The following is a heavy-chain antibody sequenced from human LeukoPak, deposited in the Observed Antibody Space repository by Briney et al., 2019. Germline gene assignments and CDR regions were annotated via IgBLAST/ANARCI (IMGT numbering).Heavy chain of an antibody. CDR2: IYYSGST. V-gene: IGHV4-39*07. Sequence: PSETLSLTCTVSGGSVSSSTNYWVWIRQPPGKGLEWIVTIYYSGSTYYNPSLKSRVSLSVDTSKNQFSLKLSSVTAADTAVYFCARDAAGEGRLVITWFDPWGQGTLVTVSS. J-gene: IGHJ5*02. CDR1: GGSVSSSTNY. CDR3: ARDAAGEGRLVITWFDP. D-gene: IGHD3-22*01.